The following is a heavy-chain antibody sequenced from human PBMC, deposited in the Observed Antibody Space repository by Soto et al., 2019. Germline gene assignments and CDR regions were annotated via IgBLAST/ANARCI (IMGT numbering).Heavy chain of an antibody. CDR1: GYSFTSYW. V-gene: IGHV5-10-1*01. J-gene: IGHJ6*02. D-gene: IGHD3-3*01. CDR2: IDPSDSYT. CDR3: ARMSYDFWSGLYGMDV. Sequence: PGESLKISCKGSGYSFTSYWISWVRQMPGKGLEWMGRIDPSDSYTNYSPSFQGHVTISADKSISTAYLQWSSLKASDTAMYYCARMSYDFWSGLYGMDVWGQGTTVTVS.